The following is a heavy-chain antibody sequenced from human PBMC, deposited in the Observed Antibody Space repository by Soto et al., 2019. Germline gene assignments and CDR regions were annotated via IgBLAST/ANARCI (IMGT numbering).Heavy chain of an antibody. CDR2: ISSSSSYI. D-gene: IGHD1-1*01. V-gene: IGHV3-21*01. CDR1: GFTFSSYS. CDR3: AREEPTGTTDADAFDI. Sequence: GGSLRLSCAASGFTFSSYSMNWVRQAPGKGLEWVSSISSSSSYIYYADSVKGRFTISRDNAKNSLYLQMNSLRAEDTAVYYCAREEPTGTTDADAFDIWGQGTMVTVSS. J-gene: IGHJ3*02.